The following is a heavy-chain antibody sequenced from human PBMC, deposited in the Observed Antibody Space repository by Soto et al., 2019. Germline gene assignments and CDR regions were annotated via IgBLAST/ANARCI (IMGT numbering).Heavy chain of an antibody. CDR3: ARGGVPGYCSSGSCQPISGWFDP. CDR1: GVTYTISG. D-gene: IGHD2-15*01. J-gene: IGHJ5*02. V-gene: IGHV1-18*01. Sequence: GASAELSSEASGVTYTISGMSWVRQANGQGLEGMGWISAYNGNTNYAQKLQGRVTMTTDTSTSTAYMELRSLRSDDTAVYYCARGGVPGYCSSGSCQPISGWFDPGCQGPLVSV. CDR2: ISAYNGNT.